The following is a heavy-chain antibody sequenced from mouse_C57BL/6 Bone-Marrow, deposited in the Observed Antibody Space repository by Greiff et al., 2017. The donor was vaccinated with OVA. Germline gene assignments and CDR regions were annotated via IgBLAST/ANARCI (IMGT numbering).Heavy chain of an antibody. Sequence: QVQLQQPGAELVKPGASVKMSCKASGYTFTSYWITWVKQRPGQGLEWIGDIYPGSGSTNYNEKFKSKATLTVDTSSSTAYMQLSSLTSEDSADYNCARAPIYDDYTLGYFDVWGTGTTVTVSS. V-gene: IGHV1-55*01. CDR1: GYTFTSYW. D-gene: IGHD2-12*01. CDR3: ARAPIYDDYTLGYFDV. CDR2: IYPGSGST. J-gene: IGHJ1*03.